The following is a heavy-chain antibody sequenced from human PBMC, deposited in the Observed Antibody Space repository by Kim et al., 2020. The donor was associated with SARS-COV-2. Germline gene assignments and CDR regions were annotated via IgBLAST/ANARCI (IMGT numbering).Heavy chain of an antibody. Sequence: GGSLRLSCAASGFTVSSNYMNWVRQAPGKGLEWVSVIYSGGSTYYADSVKGRFTISIDNSKNTRYLQMNSLRAEDTAVYYCARDSSSTFYFDYWGQGTLVTVPS. V-gene: IGHV3-66*01. J-gene: IGHJ4*02. CDR3: ARDSSSTFYFDY. CDR2: IYSGGST. D-gene: IGHD6-13*01. CDR1: GFTVSSNY.